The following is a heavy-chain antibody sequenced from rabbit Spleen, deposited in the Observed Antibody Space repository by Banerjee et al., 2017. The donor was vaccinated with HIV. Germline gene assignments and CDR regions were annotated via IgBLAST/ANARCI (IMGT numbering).Heavy chain of an antibody. D-gene: IGHD7-1*01. CDR2: IGTTSGST. J-gene: IGHJ6*01. CDR1: GFDFSSHYY. V-gene: IGHV1S45*01. Sequence: QEQLEESGGGLVKPEGSLTLTCKASGFDFSSHYYMCWVRQAPGKGLEWIACIGTTSGSTYYTSWAKGQFTISKTSSTTVSLQMTSLTAADTATYFCARDTGTSFSTYGMDLWGPGTLVTVS. CDR3: ARDTGTSFSTYGMDL.